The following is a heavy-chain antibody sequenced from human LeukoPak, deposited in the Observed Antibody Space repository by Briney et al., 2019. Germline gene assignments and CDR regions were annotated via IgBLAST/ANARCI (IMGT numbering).Heavy chain of an antibody. Sequence: SETLSLTCTVSAGSISSSSYYWGWIRQPPGKGLEWIGSIYYSGSTYYNPSLKSRVTISVDTSKNQFSLKLSSVTAADTAVYYCARHFDRIVGATVDYWGQGTLVTVSS. CDR2: IYYSGST. CDR1: AGSISSSSYY. CDR3: ARHFDRIVGATVDY. D-gene: IGHD1-26*01. V-gene: IGHV4-39*01. J-gene: IGHJ4*02.